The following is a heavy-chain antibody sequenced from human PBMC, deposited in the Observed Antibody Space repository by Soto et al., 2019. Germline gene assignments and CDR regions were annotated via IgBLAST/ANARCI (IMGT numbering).Heavy chain of an antibody. J-gene: IGHJ6*02. CDR3: ARGDSTDCSNGVCSFFYNHDMDV. CDR1: GYSFTDYH. D-gene: IGHD2-8*01. Sequence: QVQLVQSGAEVKKPGASVKVSCKASGYSFTDYHIHWVRQAPGQGLEWRGRINPKSGGTSTAQKFEGWVTMTTDTPSSPASMELTRLTSDDTAIYYCARGDSTDCSNGVCSFFYNHDMDVWGQGTTVTVSS. CDR2: INPKSGGT. V-gene: IGHV1-2*04.